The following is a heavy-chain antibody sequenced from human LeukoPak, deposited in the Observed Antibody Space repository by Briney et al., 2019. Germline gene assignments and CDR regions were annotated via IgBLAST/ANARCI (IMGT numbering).Heavy chain of an antibody. D-gene: IGHD4-4*01. Sequence: SETLSLTCTVSGGSISSHYWSWIRQPPGKGLEWIGYIYYSGSTNYNPSLKSRVTISVDTSKNQFSLKLSSVTAADTAVYYCARLSTHYFDYWGQGTLVTVSS. CDR2: IYYSGST. J-gene: IGHJ4*02. V-gene: IGHV4-59*08. CDR3: ARLSTHYFDY. CDR1: GGSISSHY.